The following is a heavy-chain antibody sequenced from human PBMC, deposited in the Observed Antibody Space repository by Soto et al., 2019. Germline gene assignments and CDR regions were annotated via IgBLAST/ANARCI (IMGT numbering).Heavy chain of an antibody. Sequence: EVQLVESGGGLVKPGGSLRLSCAASGFTFSNAWMSWVRQAPGKGLEWVGRIKSKTDGGTTDYAAPVKGRFTISRDDSKNTLYLQMNSLKTEDTAVYYCTTDFFRLLELLRSTIDYWGQGTLVTVSS. CDR2: IKSKTDGGTT. D-gene: IGHD1-7*01. CDR3: TTDFFRLLELLRSTIDY. CDR1: GFTFSNAW. J-gene: IGHJ4*02. V-gene: IGHV3-15*01.